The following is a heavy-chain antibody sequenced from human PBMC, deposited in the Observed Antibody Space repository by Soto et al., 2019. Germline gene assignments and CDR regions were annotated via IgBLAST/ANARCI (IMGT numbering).Heavy chain of an antibody. D-gene: IGHD6-19*01. CDR2: ISYDGSNK. V-gene: IGHV3-30-3*01. CDR1: GFTFSSYA. CDR3: ARFGQGLSIEY. J-gene: IGHJ4*02. Sequence: QVQLVESGGGVVQPGRSLRLSCAASGFTFSSYAMHWVRQAPGKGLEWVAVISYDGSNKYYADSVKGRFTISRDNSKNTLYLQMNSLRAEDTAVYYCARFGQGLSIEYWGQGTLVTVSS.